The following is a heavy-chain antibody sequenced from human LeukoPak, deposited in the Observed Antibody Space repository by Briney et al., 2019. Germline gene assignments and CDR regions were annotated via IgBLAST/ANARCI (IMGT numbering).Heavy chain of an antibody. Sequence: ASVKVSCKASGYTFTSNGISWVRQAPGQGLEWMGWISAYNGNTNYAQKLQGRVTMTTDTSTSTAYMELRSLRSDDTAVYYCARGYYDILTGYYNGFDYWGQGTLVTVSS. CDR1: GYTFTSNG. CDR2: ISAYNGNT. D-gene: IGHD3-9*01. CDR3: ARGYYDILTGYYNGFDY. V-gene: IGHV1-18*01. J-gene: IGHJ4*02.